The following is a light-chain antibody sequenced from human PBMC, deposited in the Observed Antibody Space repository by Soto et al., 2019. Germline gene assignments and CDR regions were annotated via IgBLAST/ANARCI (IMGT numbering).Light chain of an antibody. CDR3: QSYDSSLSGYVV. V-gene: IGLV1-40*01. CDR1: RSNIGAGYD. Sequence: VLTQPPSVSGAPGQRVTISCTGSRSNIGAGYDVHWYQQLPGTAPKLLIYGNSNRPSGVPDRFSGSKSGTSASLAITGLQAEDEADYYCQSYDSSLSGYVVFGGGTKVTVL. J-gene: IGLJ2*01. CDR2: GNS.